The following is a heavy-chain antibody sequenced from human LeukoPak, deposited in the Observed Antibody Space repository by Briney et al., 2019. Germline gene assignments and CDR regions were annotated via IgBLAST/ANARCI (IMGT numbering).Heavy chain of an antibody. CDR1: GFTFSTYS. CDR2: IISSSSYI. J-gene: IGHJ4*02. V-gene: IGHV3-21*01. CDR3: ARDPQYCSGGSCYSFDY. Sequence: PWGSLCLSCSGSGFTFSTYSMNWVRQAPGKGLEWVSSIISSSSYIYYADSVKGRFTISRDNTKNSLYLQMNSLRAEDTAVYYCARDPQYCSGGSCYSFDYWGQGTLVTVSS. D-gene: IGHD2-15*01.